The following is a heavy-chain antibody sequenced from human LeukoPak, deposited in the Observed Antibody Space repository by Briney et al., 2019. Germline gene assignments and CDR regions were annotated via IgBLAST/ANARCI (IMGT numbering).Heavy chain of an antibody. Sequence: GRSLRLSCAASGVTFSSYGMHWVRQAPGKGLEWVAVIWYDGSNKYYADSVKRRFTISRDNSKNTLYLQMNSLRAEDTAVYYCARDSYDFWSGYYAVYGMDVWGQGTTVTVSS. V-gene: IGHV3-33*01. J-gene: IGHJ6*02. CDR1: GVTFSSYG. CDR2: IWYDGSNK. CDR3: ARDSYDFWSGYYAVYGMDV. D-gene: IGHD3-3*01.